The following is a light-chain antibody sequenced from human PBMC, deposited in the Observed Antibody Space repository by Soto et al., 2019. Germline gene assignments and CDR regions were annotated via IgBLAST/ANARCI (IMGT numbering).Light chain of an antibody. J-gene: IGKJ4*02. CDR3: QQYDNVPLT. CDR2: EAS. V-gene: IGKV1-33*01. CDR1: QDITND. Sequence: DIQMTQSPSSLSASVGDRVTITCQASQDITNDLNWYQQKPGKAAKVLIYEASNLKTGVPSRFSGSGTGTDFTVTISSLQPEDTATYFCQQYDNVPLTFGGGTKVEIK.